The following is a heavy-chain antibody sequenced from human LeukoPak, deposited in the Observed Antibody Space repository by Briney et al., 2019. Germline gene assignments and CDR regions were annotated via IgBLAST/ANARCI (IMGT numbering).Heavy chain of an antibody. Sequence: GASVKVSCKASGGTFSSYAISWVRQAPGQGLEWMGGIIPIFGTANYAQKFQVRVTITADESTSTAYMELSSLRSEDTAVYYCARNPRSNSHYDSSYAFDIWGQGTMVTVSS. D-gene: IGHD3-22*01. J-gene: IGHJ3*02. CDR1: GGTFSSYA. CDR3: ARNPRSNSHYDSSYAFDI. CDR2: IIPIFGTA. V-gene: IGHV1-69*13.